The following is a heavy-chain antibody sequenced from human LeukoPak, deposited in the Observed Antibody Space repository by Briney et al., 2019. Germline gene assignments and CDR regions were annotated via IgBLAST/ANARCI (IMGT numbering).Heavy chain of an antibody. D-gene: IGHD1-26*01. Sequence: ASVKVSCKASGYTFTGYYMHWVRQAPGQGLEWMRWINPNSGGTNYAQKFQGWVTMTRDTSISTAYMELSRLRSDDTAVYYCAREGGSGSYYLDYWGQGTLVTVSS. CDR3: AREGGSGSYYLDY. CDR1: GYTFTGYY. J-gene: IGHJ4*02. CDR2: INPNSGGT. V-gene: IGHV1-2*04.